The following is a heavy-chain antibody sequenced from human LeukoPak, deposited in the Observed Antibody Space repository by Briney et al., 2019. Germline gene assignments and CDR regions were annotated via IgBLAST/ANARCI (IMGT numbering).Heavy chain of an antibody. J-gene: IGHJ4*02. Sequence: SETPSLTCTVSGGSISSSSYYWGWIRQPPGMGLEWIGSIYYSGSTYYNPSLKSRVTISVDTSKNQFSLKLSSVTAADTAVYYCASRRDPLITMVRGVIITEDYWGQGTLVTVSS. CDR3: ASRRDPLITMVRGVIITEDY. CDR1: GGSISSSSYY. V-gene: IGHV4-39*01. CDR2: IYYSGST. D-gene: IGHD3-10*01.